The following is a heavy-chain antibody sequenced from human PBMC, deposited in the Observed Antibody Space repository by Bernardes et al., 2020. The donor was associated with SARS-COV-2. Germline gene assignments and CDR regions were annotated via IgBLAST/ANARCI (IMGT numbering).Heavy chain of an antibody. Sequence: ASVKVSCKASGYIFTNFDINWVRQPTGQGLEWMGWMTPTSGNTGFAQKFQGRVTLTRNISISTAYMELSGLRSDDTAVYYCARGRLPYFTWGQGTLVTVSS. CDR3: ARGRLPYFT. CDR1: GYIFTNFD. CDR2: MTPTSGNT. J-gene: IGHJ5*02. V-gene: IGHV1-8*01. D-gene: IGHD2-2*01.